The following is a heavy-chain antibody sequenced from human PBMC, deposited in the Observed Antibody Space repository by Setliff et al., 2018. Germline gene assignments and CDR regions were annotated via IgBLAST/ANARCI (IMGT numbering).Heavy chain of an antibody. V-gene: IGHV3-21*01. D-gene: IGHD3-3*01. CDR2: ITSGSSNI. Sequence: PGGSLRLSCAASGFTFSSYSMNWVRQAPGKGLEWVASITSGSSNIWYADSVKGRFTISRDNSKNTLYLQMNTLGVEDTALYYCARDAPTPYYNFWSGILEYWGQGALVTVSS. J-gene: IGHJ4*02. CDR1: GFTFSSYS. CDR3: ARDAPTPYYNFWSGILEY.